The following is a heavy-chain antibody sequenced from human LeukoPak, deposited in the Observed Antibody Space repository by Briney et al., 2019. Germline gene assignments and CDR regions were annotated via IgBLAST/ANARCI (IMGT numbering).Heavy chain of an antibody. CDR2: ISGVGGST. Sequence: PGGSLRLSCAASGFTFDDYAMHWVRQAPGKGLEWVSLISGVGGSTYYADSVKGRFNISRDNSKNSLYLQMNSLRTEDTALYYCAKDIGELPYGYYYGMDVWGQGTTVTVSS. V-gene: IGHV3-43*02. D-gene: IGHD3-10*01. CDR3: AKDIGELPYGYYYGMDV. J-gene: IGHJ6*02. CDR1: GFTFDDYA.